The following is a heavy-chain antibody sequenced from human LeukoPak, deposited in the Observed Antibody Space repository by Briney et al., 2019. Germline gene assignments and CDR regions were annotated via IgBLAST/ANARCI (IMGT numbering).Heavy chain of an antibody. CDR3: ARLGCSSTSCYDY. J-gene: IGHJ4*02. CDR1: GYTFTSYG. CDR2: INPNSGGT. Sequence: GASVKVSCKASGYTFTSYGISWVRQAPGQGLEWMGWINPNSGGTNYAQKFQGRVTMTRDTSISTAYMELSRLRSDDTAVYYCARLGCSSTSCYDYWGQGTLVTVSS. D-gene: IGHD2-2*01. V-gene: IGHV1-2*02.